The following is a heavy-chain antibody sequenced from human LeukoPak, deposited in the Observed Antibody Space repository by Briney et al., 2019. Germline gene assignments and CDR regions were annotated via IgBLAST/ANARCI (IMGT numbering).Heavy chain of an antibody. J-gene: IGHJ4*02. CDR1: GFTFDDYA. D-gene: IGHD2-15*01. CDR2: INWNSDSI. Sequence: PGGSLRLSCAVSGFTFDDYAMHWVRQVPGKGLEWVSGINWNSDSIGYADSVKGRFTTSRDNAKNSLYLQMNSLRPEDAAVYYCAKAPVTTCRGAFCYPFDYWGLGTLVTVSS. CDR3: AKAPVTTCRGAFCYPFDY. V-gene: IGHV3-9*01.